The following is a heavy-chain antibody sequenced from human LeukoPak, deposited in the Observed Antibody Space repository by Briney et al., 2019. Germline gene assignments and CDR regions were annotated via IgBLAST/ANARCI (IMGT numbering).Heavy chain of an antibody. CDR1: GFTFSSYA. J-gene: IGHJ4*02. Sequence: RGSLRLSCAASGFTFSSYAMHWVRQAPGKGLEWVAVISYDGSNKYYADSVKGRFTISRDNSKNTLYLQMNSLRAEDTAVYYCASRYDFWSGYPDFDYWGQGTLVTVSS. CDR3: ASRYDFWSGYPDFDY. V-gene: IGHV3-30-3*01. D-gene: IGHD3-3*01. CDR2: ISYDGSNK.